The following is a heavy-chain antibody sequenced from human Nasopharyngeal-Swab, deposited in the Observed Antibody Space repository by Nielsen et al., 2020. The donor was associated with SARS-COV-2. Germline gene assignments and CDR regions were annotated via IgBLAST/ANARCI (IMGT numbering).Heavy chain of an antibody. Sequence: KVSCKGSGYSFTSYWIAWVRQAPGKGLEWMGIIYPRDSDTRYSPSFQGQVTISTDKSISTAYLQWSSLKASDTAMYYCVRLGGVAASYRYYFHYGMGVWGQGTTVTVSS. J-gene: IGHJ6*02. CDR1: GYSFTSYW. V-gene: IGHV5-51*01. CDR2: IYPRDSDT. D-gene: IGHD6-19*01. CDR3: VRLGGVAASYRYYFHYGMGV.